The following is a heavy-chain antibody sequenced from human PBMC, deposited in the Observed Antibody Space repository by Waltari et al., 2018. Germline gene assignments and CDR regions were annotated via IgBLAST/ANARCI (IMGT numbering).Heavy chain of an antibody. V-gene: IGHV4-59*01. CDR3: ARGAGGSYVDY. D-gene: IGHD1-26*01. J-gene: IGHJ4*02. Sequence: QVQLQESGPGLVKPSETLSLTCTVSGGPISSYYWSWIRQPPGKGLEWIGYIYYSGSTNYNPSLKSRVTISVDTSKNQFSLKLSSVTAADTAVYYCARGAGGSYVDYWGQGTLVTVSS. CDR2: IYYSGST. CDR1: GGPISSYY.